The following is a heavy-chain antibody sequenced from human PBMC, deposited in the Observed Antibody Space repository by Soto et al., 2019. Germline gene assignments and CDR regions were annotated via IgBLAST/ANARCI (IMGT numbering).Heavy chain of an antibody. Sequence: QLQLQESGPGLVKPSETLSLTCTVSGASISSSSYYWGWIRQPPGKGLEWIGNIDYSGSPYYNPALKSRITIAVDSSKNHFSLKLTSVTAADTAVYYCARQFQLLAAALIDYWGQGTLVTVSS. CDR3: ARQFQLLAAALIDY. CDR1: GASISSSSYY. J-gene: IGHJ4*02. V-gene: IGHV4-39*01. D-gene: IGHD6-13*01. CDR2: IDYSGSP.